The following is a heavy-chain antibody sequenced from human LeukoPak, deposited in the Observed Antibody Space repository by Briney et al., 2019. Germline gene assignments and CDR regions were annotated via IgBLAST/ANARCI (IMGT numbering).Heavy chain of an antibody. CDR3: ARVWVSGSYYVHNWFDP. Sequence: ASVKVSCKASGYTFTSYGISCVRQAPGQGLEWMGWISAYSGNTNYAQKLQGRVTMTTDTSTSTAYMELRSLRSDDTAVYYCARVWVSGSYYVHNWFDPWGQGTLVTVSS. CDR1: GYTFTSYG. V-gene: IGHV1-18*01. D-gene: IGHD1-26*01. CDR2: ISAYSGNT. J-gene: IGHJ5*02.